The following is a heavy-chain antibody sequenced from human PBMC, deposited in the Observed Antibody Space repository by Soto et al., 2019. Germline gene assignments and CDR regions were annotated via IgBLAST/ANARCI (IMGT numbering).Heavy chain of an antibody. J-gene: IGHJ6*02. CDR1: GYTFTSYY. CDR2: INPSGGST. Sequence: SVKVSCKASGYTFTSYYMHWVRQAPGQGLEWMGIINPSGGSTSYAQKFQGRVTMTRDTSTSTVYMELSSLRSEDTAVYYCARVTAAGKDYYYYGMDVWGQGTTVTVSS. CDR3: ARVTAAGKDYYYYGMDV. V-gene: IGHV1-46*01. D-gene: IGHD6-13*01.